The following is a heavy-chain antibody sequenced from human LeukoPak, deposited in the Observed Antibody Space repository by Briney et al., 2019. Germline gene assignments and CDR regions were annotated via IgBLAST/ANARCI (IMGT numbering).Heavy chain of an antibody. CDR2: ISPYSDNT. CDR1: DYTFTSYG. Sequence: GASVKVSCKASDYTFTSYGISWVRQAPGQGLEWMGWISPYSDNTNYAQNLQGRVTMTTGTSTSTAYMELRSLTSDDTAMYYCARGGPFSIAAARVYCFDYWGQGTLVTVSS. J-gene: IGHJ4*02. D-gene: IGHD6-13*01. CDR3: ARGGPFSIAAARVYCFDY. V-gene: IGHV1-18*01.